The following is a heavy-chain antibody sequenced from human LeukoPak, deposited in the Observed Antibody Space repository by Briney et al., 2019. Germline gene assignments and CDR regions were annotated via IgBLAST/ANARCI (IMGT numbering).Heavy chain of an antibody. D-gene: IGHD3-22*01. J-gene: IGHJ1*01. CDR2: ISGSGATT. CDR3: AKGDYYDSTGYYLYED. V-gene: IGHV3-23*01. Sequence: PGGSLRLSCAASGLTFSNYAMSWVRQAPGKGLEWVSSISGSGATTYYADSVKGRFTLSRDNSKDTVYLQMNSLRDEDTAVYYCAKGDYYDSTGYYLYEDWGQGTLVTVSS. CDR1: GLTFSNYA.